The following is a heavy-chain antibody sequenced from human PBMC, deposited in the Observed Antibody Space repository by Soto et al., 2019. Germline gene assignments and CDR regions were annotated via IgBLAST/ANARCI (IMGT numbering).Heavy chain of an antibody. CDR3: ARVGGYDSSGYPRGAFDI. V-gene: IGHV4-59*08. D-gene: IGHD3-22*01. Sequence: SETLSLTCTVSGGSISSYYWSWILQPPWKGLEWIGYIYYSGSTNYNPSLKSRVTISVDTSKNQFSLKLSSVTAADTAVYYCARVGGYDSSGYPRGAFDIWGQGTMVTVSS. CDR2: IYYSGST. J-gene: IGHJ3*02. CDR1: GGSISSYY.